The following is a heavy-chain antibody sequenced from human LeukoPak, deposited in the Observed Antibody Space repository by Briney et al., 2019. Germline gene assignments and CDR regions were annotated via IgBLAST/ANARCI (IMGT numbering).Heavy chain of an antibody. D-gene: IGHD3-22*01. CDR2: INTNTGNP. CDR1: GYTFTSYA. J-gene: IGHJ4*02. Sequence: GASVKVSCKASGYTFTSYAMNWVRQAPGQGLEWMGWINTNTGNPTYAQGFTRRFVFSLDTSVSTAYLQISSLKAEDTAVYYCARGDSRYYYDSSGYYYFFDYCGQGTLVTVSS. CDR3: ARGDSRYYYDSSGYYYFFDY. V-gene: IGHV7-4-1*02.